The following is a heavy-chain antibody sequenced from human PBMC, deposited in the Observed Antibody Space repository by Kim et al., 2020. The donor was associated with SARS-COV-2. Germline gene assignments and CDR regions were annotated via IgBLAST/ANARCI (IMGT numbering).Heavy chain of an antibody. J-gene: IGHJ6*02. V-gene: IGHV4-30-4*01. CDR3: ARVPRAVAGFYYYYYGMDV. Sequence: SETLSLTCTVSGDSISSGDYYWSWIRQPPGKGLEWIGYIYYSGSTYYNPSLKSRVTISVDTSKNQFSLKLSSVTAADTAVYYCARVPRAVAGFYYYYYGMDVWGQGTTVTVSS. D-gene: IGHD6-19*01. CDR1: GDSISSGDYY. CDR2: IYYSGST.